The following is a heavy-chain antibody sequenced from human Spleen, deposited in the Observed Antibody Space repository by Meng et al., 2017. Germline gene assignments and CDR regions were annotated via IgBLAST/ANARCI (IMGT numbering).Heavy chain of an antibody. CDR2: MNPNRGNT. D-gene: IGHD3-3*01. J-gene: IGHJ4*02. CDR3: ARAIFALANSDY. CDR1: GYTFTSYD. Sequence: QVQVVQSGAEMKRPGASVKVSCKASGYTFTSYDINWVRQATGQGLEWMGWMNPNRGNTGYAQKFQGRVTMTMNTSISTAYMELSSLRSEDTAVYYCARAIFALANSDYWGQGTLVTVSS. V-gene: IGHV1-8*01.